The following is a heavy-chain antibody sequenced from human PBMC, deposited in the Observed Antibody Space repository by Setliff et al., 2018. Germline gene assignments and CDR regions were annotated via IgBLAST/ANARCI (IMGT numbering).Heavy chain of an antibody. V-gene: IGHV3-23*01. J-gene: IGHJ4*02. D-gene: IGHD3-22*01. CDR2: ISGSGGST. CDR1: GFTFSNYA. CDR3: AKVFPDYDSSGYYLDY. Sequence: PGGSLRLSCAASGFTFSNYAMSWVRQAPGKGLEWVSGISGSGGSTYYADSVKGRFTISRDNSKHTLYLQMNSLRAEDTAVYYCAKVFPDYDSSGYYLDYWGQGTLVTVSS.